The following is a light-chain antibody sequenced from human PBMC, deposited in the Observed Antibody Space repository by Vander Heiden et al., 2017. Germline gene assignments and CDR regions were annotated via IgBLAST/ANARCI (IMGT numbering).Light chain of an antibody. Sequence: DIVMTTSPDPHAVSLGERATINCKSSQSVIYSCNNKNYLGWYQQKPGQPTKVLKCWASNREAGVPDRFSSRGSGRYITITISSLPAEDVAVYYCQQDDSTPLTCGGGTKVEIK. CDR2: WAS. V-gene: IGKV4-1*01. CDR1: QSVIYSCNNKNY. J-gene: IGKJ4*01. CDR3: QQDDSTPLT.